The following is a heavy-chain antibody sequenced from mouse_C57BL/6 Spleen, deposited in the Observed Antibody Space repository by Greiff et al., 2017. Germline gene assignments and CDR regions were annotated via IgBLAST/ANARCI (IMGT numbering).Heavy chain of an antibody. Sequence: EVKLQESGPGLVKPSQSLSLTCSVTGYSITSGYYWNWIRQFPGNKLEWMGYISYDGSNNYNPSLKNRISITRDTSKNQFFLKLNSVTTEDTATYSCAREDPPFAYWGQGTLVTVSA. CDR2: ISYDGSN. CDR3: AREDPPFAY. V-gene: IGHV3-6*01. J-gene: IGHJ3*01. CDR1: GYSITSGYY.